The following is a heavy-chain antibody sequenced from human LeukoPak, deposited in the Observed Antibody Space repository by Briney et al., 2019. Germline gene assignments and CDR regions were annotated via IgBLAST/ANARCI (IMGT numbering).Heavy chain of an antibody. J-gene: IGHJ4*02. D-gene: IGHD3-10*01. CDR1: GFTLTNAW. Sequence: GGSLRLSCAVSGFTLTNAWMSWVRQAPGKVLEWVGRIKSKTDGGTTDYAAPVKGRFTISRDVSKNTLYLQMNSLKTEDTAVYYCTTDCFGELFFGSTFDYWGQGTLVTVSS. CDR3: TTDCFGELFFGSTFDY. CDR2: IKSKTDGGTT. V-gene: IGHV3-15*01.